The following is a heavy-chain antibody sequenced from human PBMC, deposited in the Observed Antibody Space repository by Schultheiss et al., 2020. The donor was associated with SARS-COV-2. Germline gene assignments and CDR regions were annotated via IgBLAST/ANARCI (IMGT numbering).Heavy chain of an antibody. D-gene: IGHD2-21*02. CDR3: ARGLDLGGDAYGMDV. Sequence: SETLSLTCTVSGGSISSYYWSWIRQPAGKGLEWIGRIYTSGSTNYNPSLKSRVTMSVDTSKNQFSLKLSSVTAADTAVYYCARGLDLGGDAYGMDVWGQGTTVTVSS. J-gene: IGHJ6*02. CDR2: IYTSGST. V-gene: IGHV4-4*07. CDR1: GGSISSYY.